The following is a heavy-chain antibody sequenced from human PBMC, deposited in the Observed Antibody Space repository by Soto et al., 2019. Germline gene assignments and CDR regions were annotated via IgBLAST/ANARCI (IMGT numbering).Heavy chain of an antibody. CDR3: ARPRPGIAAF. D-gene: IGHD6-13*01. CDR1: GYTLTEIS. V-gene: IGHV3-21*01. CDR2: ISSSSSYI. Sequence: SCKVSGYTLTEISMNWVRQAPGKGLEWVSSISSSSSYIYYADSVKGRFTISRDNAKNSLYLQMNSLRAEDTAVYYCARPRPGIAAFWGQGTLVTVSS. J-gene: IGHJ4*02.